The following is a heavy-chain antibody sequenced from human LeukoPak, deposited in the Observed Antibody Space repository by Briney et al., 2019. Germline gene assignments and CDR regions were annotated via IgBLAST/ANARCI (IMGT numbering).Heavy chain of an antibody. CDR2: IWYDGSNK. CDR1: GFTFSSYG. Sequence: GGSLRLSCAASGFTFSSYGMHWVRQAPGKGLEWVAVIWYDGSNKYYADSVKGRFTISRDNSENTLYLQMNSLRAEDTAVYYCARVGPGGSCPGDWGQGTLVTVSS. D-gene: IGHD2-15*01. CDR3: ARVGPGGSCPGD. J-gene: IGHJ4*02. V-gene: IGHV3-33*01.